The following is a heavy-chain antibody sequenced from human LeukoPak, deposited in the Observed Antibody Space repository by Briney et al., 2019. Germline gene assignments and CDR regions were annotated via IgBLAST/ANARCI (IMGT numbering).Heavy chain of an antibody. CDR3: ARDHCSSTSCYAGESGAFDI. Sequence: GGSLRLSCAASGFTFSSYAMHWVRQAPGKGLEWVAVISYDGSNKYFADSVKGRFTISRDNSKNTLYLQMNSLRAEDTAVYYCARDHCSSTSCYAGESGAFDIWGQGTMVTVSS. CDR2: ISYDGSNK. D-gene: IGHD2-2*01. J-gene: IGHJ3*02. CDR1: GFTFSSYA. V-gene: IGHV3-30-3*01.